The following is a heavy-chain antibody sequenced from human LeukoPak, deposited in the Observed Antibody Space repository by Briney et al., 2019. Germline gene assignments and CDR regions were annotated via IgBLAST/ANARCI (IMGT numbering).Heavy chain of an antibody. CDR2: INPNSGGT. Sequence: ASVKVSCKASGGTFSNYAISWVRQAPGQGLEWMGWINPNSGGTNYAQKFQGRVTMTRDTSISTAYMELRSLRSDDTAVYYCARWVYGAFDIWGQGTMVTVSS. CDR1: GGTFSNYA. V-gene: IGHV1-2*02. D-gene: IGHD3-16*01. CDR3: ARWVYGAFDI. J-gene: IGHJ3*02.